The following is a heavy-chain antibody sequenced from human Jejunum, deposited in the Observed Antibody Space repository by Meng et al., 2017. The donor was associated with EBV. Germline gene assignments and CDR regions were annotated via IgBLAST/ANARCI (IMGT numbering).Heavy chain of an antibody. J-gene: IGHJ4*02. CDR1: GGSITDHY. CDR2: INHRGT. CDR3: ARARDDFD. D-gene: IGHD5-24*01. V-gene: IGHV4-34*01. Sequence: QVHVHHWGAGLLKASXTLSLTCAFYGGSITDHYWSWIRQPPGKGLEWIGEINHRGTMYNPSFKSRVTISRDTSKNQFSLKLNSVTAADTAVYFCARARDDFDWGQGTMVTVSS.